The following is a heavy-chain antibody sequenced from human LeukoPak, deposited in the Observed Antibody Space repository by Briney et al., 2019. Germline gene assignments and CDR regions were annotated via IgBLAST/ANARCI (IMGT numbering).Heavy chain of an antibody. CDR1: GYTFTSYA. CDR3: ATAASVVYYNWFDP. J-gene: IGHJ5*02. CDR2: INAGNGNT. Sequence: ASVKVSCKASGYTFTSYAMHWVRQAPGQRIEWMGWINAGNGNTKYSQKIQGRVTMTEDTSTDTAYMELSSLRSEDTAVYYCATAASVVYYNWFDPWGQGTLVTVSS. V-gene: IGHV1-3*01. D-gene: IGHD1-14*01.